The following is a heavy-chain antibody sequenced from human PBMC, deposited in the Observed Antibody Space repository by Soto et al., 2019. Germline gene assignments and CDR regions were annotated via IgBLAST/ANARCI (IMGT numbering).Heavy chain of an antibody. D-gene: IGHD3-22*01. J-gene: IGHJ4*02. Sequence: QVQLVPSGAEVKQPGSSVKVACKASGGIFSNYVLNWVRQAPGQGLEWMGGIIPIFGTGNYAQKFQGRVTITADESTTTASMELRGLRSEDTAVYYCARRYYNSSGYFDYWGQGTLVTVSS. V-gene: IGHV1-69*01. CDR1: GGIFSNYV. CDR2: IIPIFGTG. CDR3: ARRYYNSSGYFDY.